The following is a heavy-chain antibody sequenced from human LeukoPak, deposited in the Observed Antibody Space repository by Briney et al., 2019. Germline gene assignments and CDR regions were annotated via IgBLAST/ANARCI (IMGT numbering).Heavy chain of an antibody. J-gene: IGHJ4*02. Sequence: SGPPLLNPPQPLTLTCTFSGFSLRTGGLGVGWIRHPPEKALKWLALIYWNDDKRYSPSLKSRLTITKDTSKNQVVLTMTNMDPVDTATYYCAHSSFRSPYYWGQGTLVTVSS. CDR1: GFSLRTGGLG. CDR2: IYWNDDK. CDR3: AHSSFRSPYY. V-gene: IGHV2-5*01.